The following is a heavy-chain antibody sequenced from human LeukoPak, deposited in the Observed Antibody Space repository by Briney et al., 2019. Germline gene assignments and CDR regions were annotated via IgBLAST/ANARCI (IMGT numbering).Heavy chain of an antibody. Sequence: GGSLRLSCAASGFTFSSYEMNWVRQAPGKGLEWVSDISGSGGSTYYADSVKGRFTISRDNSKNTLYLQMKSLRAEDTAVYYCVPRKEWSCYMDVWGKGTTVTVSS. D-gene: IGHD3-3*01. CDR2: ISGSGGST. CDR1: GFTFSSYE. J-gene: IGHJ6*03. V-gene: IGHV3-23*01. CDR3: VPRKEWSCYMDV.